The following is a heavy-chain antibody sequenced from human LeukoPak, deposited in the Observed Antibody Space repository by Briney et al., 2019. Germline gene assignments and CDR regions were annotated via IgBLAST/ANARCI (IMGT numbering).Heavy chain of an antibody. V-gene: IGHV1-2*02. J-gene: IGHJ4*02. D-gene: IGHD3-3*01. CDR1: GYTFTGYY. Sequence: ASVKVSCKASGYTFTGYYMHWVRQAPGQGLEWMGWISPNSTGTNYAQKFQGRVTMTRDTSISTAYMELSRLRSDDTAVYYCARVPQFGVVFFDYWGQGTLVTVSS. CDR3: ARVPQFGVVFFDY. CDR2: ISPNSTGT.